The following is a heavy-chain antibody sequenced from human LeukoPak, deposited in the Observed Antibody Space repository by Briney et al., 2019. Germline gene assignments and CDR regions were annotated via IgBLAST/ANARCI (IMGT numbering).Heavy chain of an antibody. CDR3: ARPKGLYCSGGSCPLGY. CDR1: GYSFTSYW. D-gene: IGHD2-15*01. CDR2: IYPGDSDT. Sequence: GESLKISWKGSGYSFTSYWIGWVRQMPGKGLEWMGIIYPGDSDTRYSPSFQGQVTISADKSISTAYLQWSSLKASDTAMYYCARPKGLYCSGGSCPLGYWGQGTLVTVSS. J-gene: IGHJ4*02. V-gene: IGHV5-51*01.